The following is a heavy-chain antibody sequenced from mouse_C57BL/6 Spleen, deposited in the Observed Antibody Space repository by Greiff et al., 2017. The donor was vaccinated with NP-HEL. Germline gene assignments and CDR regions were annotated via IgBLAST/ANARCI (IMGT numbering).Heavy chain of an antibody. Sequence: EVKLVESGGGLVKPGGSLKLSCAASGFTFSDYGMHWVRQAPEKGLEWVAYISSGSSTIYYADTVKGRFTISRDNAKNTLFLQMTSLRSEDTAMYYCARELRGEDAMDYWGQGTSVTVSS. V-gene: IGHV5-17*01. D-gene: IGHD1-1*01. CDR2: ISSGSSTI. J-gene: IGHJ4*01. CDR1: GFTFSDYG. CDR3: ARELRGEDAMDY.